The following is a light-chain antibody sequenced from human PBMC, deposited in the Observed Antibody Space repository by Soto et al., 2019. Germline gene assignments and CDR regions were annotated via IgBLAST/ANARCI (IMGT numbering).Light chain of an antibody. CDR2: GAS. V-gene: IGKV3-20*01. Sequence: EIVLTQSPGTLSLSPGDRATLSCRASQTVSNNYLAWYQQKPGQAPRLLIYGASSRATGIPDRFNGSGSGTDFTRTISRLEPEDFAVYYCQQYDSSPVTFGQGTKLEIK. CDR3: QQYDSSPVT. CDR1: QTVSNNY. J-gene: IGKJ2*01.